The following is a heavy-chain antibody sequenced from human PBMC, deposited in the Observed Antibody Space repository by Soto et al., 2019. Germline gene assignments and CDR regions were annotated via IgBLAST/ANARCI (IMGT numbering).Heavy chain of an antibody. J-gene: IGHJ4*02. CDR1: GFSFSDAW. Sequence: EVQLVESGGGLVQPGGSLRLSCAASGFSFSDAWMIWVRQAPGKVLQWLGRIKSKSDGETTDYAAPVKGRFAISRDNSKKTVYLRSNSLKTEDAATYFCTTQGGGDDIYFDYWGQGTLVAVSS. CDR3: TTQGGGDDIYFDY. D-gene: IGHD3-16*01. V-gene: IGHV3-15*01. CDR2: IKSKSDGETT.